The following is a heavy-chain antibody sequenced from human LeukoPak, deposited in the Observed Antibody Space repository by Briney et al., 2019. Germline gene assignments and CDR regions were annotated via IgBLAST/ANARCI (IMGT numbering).Heavy chain of an antibody. CDR1: GGSISTYY. CDR3: ARGFGSASSWRGFQH. J-gene: IGHJ1*01. V-gene: IGHV4-4*07. Sequence: SETLSLTCTVSGGSISTYYWIWIRQPAGKGLEWIGRIYSSGSTNYNPSLKSRVTMSIDTSKNEFSLKLSSVTAADTAVYYCARGFGSASSWRGFQHWGQGTLVTVSS. CDR2: IYSSGST. D-gene: IGHD6-19*01.